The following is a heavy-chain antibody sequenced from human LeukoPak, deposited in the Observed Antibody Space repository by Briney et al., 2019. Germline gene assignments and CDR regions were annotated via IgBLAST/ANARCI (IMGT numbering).Heavy chain of an antibody. D-gene: IGHD6-6*01. CDR2: IIPIFGTA. J-gene: IGHJ4*02. V-gene: IGHV1-69*13. CDR1: GGTFSSYA. CDR3: ARDLYSSSWNTFDY. Sequence: SVEVSCKASGGTFSSYAISWVRQAPGQGLEWMGGIIPIFGTANYAQKFQGRVTITADESTSTAYMELSSLRSEDTAVYYCARDLYSSSWNTFDYWGQGTLVTVSS.